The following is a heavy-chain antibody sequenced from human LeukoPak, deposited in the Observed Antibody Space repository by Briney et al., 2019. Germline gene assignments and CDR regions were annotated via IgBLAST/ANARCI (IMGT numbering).Heavy chain of an antibody. CDR1: GFTFSDYY. D-gene: IGHD5-18*01. CDR2: ISSSGSTI. J-gene: IGHJ4*02. V-gene: IGHV3-11*01. Sequence: PGGSLRLSCAASGFTFSDYYMSWIRQAPGKGLDWVSYISSSGSTIYYADSVKGRFTISRDNAKNSLYLQMNSLRAEDTAVYYCARSRLYRSSGYSYGYWGQGTLVTVSS. CDR3: ARSRLYRSSGYSYGY.